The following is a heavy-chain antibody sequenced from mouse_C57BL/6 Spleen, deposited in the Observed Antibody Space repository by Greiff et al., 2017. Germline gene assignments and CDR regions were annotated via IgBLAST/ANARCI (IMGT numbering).Heavy chain of an antibody. CDR1: GYTFTGYW. Sequence: VKLQESGAELMKPGASVKLSCKATGYTFTGYWIEWVKQRPGHGLEWIGEILPGSGSTNYNEKFKGKATFTADTSSNTAYMQLSSLTTEDSALYYCARGGGFCYGLGFAYWGQGTLVTVSA. V-gene: IGHV1-9*01. CDR3: ARGGGFCYGLGFAY. J-gene: IGHJ3*01. CDR2: ILPGSGST. D-gene: IGHD1-1*01.